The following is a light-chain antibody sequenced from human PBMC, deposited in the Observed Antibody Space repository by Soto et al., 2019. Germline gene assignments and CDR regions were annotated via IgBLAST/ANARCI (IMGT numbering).Light chain of an antibody. CDR2: GAS. V-gene: IGKV3-15*01. Sequence: EIVMTQSPSTLSASLGERATLTCRASQSVSSTYLAWYQQKPGQSPRLLIYGASSWATGVPVRFSGSGSGVAFTLTISGLQSEDFAVYHCQQYNQLPETFGQGTKVDIK. J-gene: IGKJ1*01. CDR3: QQYNQLPET. CDR1: QSVSSTY.